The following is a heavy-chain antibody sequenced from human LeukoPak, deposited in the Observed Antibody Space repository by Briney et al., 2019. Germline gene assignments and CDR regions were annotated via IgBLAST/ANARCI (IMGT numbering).Heavy chain of an antibody. CDR3: ARAVRYCSSTSCRPLYGMDV. Sequence: SETLSLTCSVSGGSISSSSYYWAWIRQPPGKGLEWIGEINHSGSTYYNPSLKSRVTISVDTSKNQFSLKLSSVTAADTAVYYCARAVRYCSSTSCRPLYGMDVWGQGTTVTVSS. CDR1: GGSISSSSYY. J-gene: IGHJ6*02. D-gene: IGHD2-2*01. V-gene: IGHV4-39*07. CDR2: INHSGST.